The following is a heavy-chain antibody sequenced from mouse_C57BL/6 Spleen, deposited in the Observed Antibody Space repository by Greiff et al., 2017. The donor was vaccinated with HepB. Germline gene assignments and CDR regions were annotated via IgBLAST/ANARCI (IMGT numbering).Heavy chain of an antibody. V-gene: IGHV1-80*01. CDR3: ARSHDGYYEAWFAY. CDR2: IYPGDGDT. CDR1: GYAFSSYW. D-gene: IGHD2-3*01. J-gene: IGHJ3*01. Sequence: VQLQHSGAELVKPGASVKISCKASGYAFSSYWMNWVKQRPGKGLEWIGQIYPGDGDTNYNGKFKGKATLTEDKSSSTAYMQLSSLTSEDSAVYFCARSHDGYYEAWFAYWGQGTLVTVSA.